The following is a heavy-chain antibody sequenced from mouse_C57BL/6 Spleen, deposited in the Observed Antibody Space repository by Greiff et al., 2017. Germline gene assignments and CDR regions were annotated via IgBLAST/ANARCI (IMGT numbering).Heavy chain of an antibody. CDR3: ARTSTVGYFEV. V-gene: IGHV1-69*01. CDR2: IDPSDSYT. Sequence: QVQLQQPGAELVMPGASVKLSCKASGYTFTSYWMHWVKQRPGQGLEWIGEIDPSDSYTNYNQKFKGKSTLTVDTSSTTAYMQLSSLTSEDSAVYYSARTSTVGYFEVWGKGTTLTVSS. J-gene: IGHJ2*01. D-gene: IGHD1-1*01. CDR1: GYTFTSYW.